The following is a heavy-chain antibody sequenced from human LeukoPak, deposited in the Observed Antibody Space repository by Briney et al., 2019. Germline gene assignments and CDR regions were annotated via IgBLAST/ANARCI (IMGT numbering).Heavy chain of an antibody. CDR3: AREGASLGTFDY. Sequence: SETLSLTCTVSGGSISSYYWSWIRQPPGKGLEWIGYIYYSGSTNYNPSLKSRVTISVDTSKNQFSLKLSSVTAADTAVYYCAREGASLGTFDYWGQGTQVTVSS. CDR1: GGSISSYY. D-gene: IGHD1-1*01. V-gene: IGHV4-59*01. J-gene: IGHJ4*02. CDR2: IYYSGST.